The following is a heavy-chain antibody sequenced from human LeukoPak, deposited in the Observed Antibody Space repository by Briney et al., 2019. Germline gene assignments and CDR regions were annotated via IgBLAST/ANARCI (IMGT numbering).Heavy chain of an antibody. V-gene: IGHV3-30-3*01. CDR2: ISYDGNNK. CDR3: ARVPIGIVGAPYFDY. CDR1: GFTFSSYA. Sequence: GGSLRLSCAVSGFTFSSYAMHWVRQAPGKGLEWVAVISYDGNNKYYADSVKGRFTVPRDNSKNTLYLQMNSLRPEDTAVYYCARVPIGIVGAPYFDYWGQGSQVTVSS. J-gene: IGHJ4*02. D-gene: IGHD1-26*01.